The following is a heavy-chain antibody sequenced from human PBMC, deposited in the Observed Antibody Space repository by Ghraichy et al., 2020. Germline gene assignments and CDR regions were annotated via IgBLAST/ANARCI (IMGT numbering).Heavy chain of an antibody. CDR1: GDSISSYY. CDR3: ARDVGPDL. J-gene: IGHJ2*01. Sequence: ETLSLTCTVSGDSISSYYWTWIRQPPGKGLEWIGYIYYSGSSNYNPSLKSRVTISVDTSKNQFSLKLKSVTAADTAVYYCARDVGPDLWGRGTLVTVSS. V-gene: IGHV4-59*01. CDR2: IYYSGSS.